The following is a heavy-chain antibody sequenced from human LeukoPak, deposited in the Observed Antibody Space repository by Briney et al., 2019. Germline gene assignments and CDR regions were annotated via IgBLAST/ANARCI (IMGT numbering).Heavy chain of an antibody. J-gene: IGHJ6*02. D-gene: IGHD3-3*01. V-gene: IGHV3-30*18. CDR3: AKALTGNYDFWSGYRIYYYYGMDV. Sequence: GASVKVSCKASGYTFTGYYMHWVRQAPGKGLEWVAVISYDGSNKYYADSVKGRFTISRDNSKNTLYLQMNSLRAEDTAVYYCAKALTGNYDFWSGYRIYYYYGMDVWGQGTTVTVSS. CDR2: ISYDGSNK. CDR1: GYTFTGYY.